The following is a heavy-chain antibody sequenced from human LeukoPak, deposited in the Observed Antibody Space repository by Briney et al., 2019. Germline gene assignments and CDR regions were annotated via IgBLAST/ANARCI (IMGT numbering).Heavy chain of an antibody. Sequence: PSETLSLTCTVSGGSISSYYWSWIRQPPGKGLEWIGYIYYSGSTNYNPSLKSRVTISVDTSKNQFSLKLSSVTAADTAVYYCARGRDGYGIFDYWGQGTLVTVSS. CDR2: IYYSGST. D-gene: IGHD5-24*01. CDR3: ARGRDGYGIFDY. V-gene: IGHV4-59*01. CDR1: GGSISSYY. J-gene: IGHJ4*02.